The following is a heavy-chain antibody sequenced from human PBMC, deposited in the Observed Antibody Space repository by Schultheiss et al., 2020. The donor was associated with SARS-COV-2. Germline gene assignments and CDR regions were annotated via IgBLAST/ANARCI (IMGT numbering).Heavy chain of an antibody. D-gene: IGHD3-10*01. CDR2: IYYSGST. V-gene: IGHV4-59*01. Sequence: SQTLSLTCAVYGGSFSGYYWSWIRQPPGKGLEWIGYIYYSGSTNYNPSLKSRVTISVDTSKNQFSLKLSSVTAADTAVYYCARARLWFGELHYDYWGQGTLVTVSS. J-gene: IGHJ4*02. CDR1: GGSFSGYY. CDR3: ARARLWFGELHYDY.